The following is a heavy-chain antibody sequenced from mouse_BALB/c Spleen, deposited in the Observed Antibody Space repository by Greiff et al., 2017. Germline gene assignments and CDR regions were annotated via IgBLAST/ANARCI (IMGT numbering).Heavy chain of an antibody. CDR3: ARDTTVVATEGAMDY. CDR1: GFTFSSYA. CDR2: ISSGGSYT. V-gene: IGHV5-9-4*01. Sequence: EVQGVESGGGLVKPGGSLKLSCAASGFTFSSYAMSWVRQSPEKRLEWVAEISSGGSYTYYPDTVTGRFTISRDNAKNTLYLEMSSLRSEDTAMYYCARDTTVVATEGAMDYWGQGTSVTVSS. D-gene: IGHD1-1*01. J-gene: IGHJ4*01.